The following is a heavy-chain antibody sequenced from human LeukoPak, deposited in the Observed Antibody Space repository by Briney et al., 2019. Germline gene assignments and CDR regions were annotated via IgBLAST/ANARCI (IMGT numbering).Heavy chain of an antibody. CDR2: INTNTGNP. CDR3: ARGGPEYYDFWSGYYPESYYYYGMDV. CDR1: GYTFTIYA. Sequence: GASVTVSFKPSGYTFTIYAMNWVRQAPGQGLEWMGWINTNTGNPTYALGFTGRFVFSLDTPVSTAYLQISSLKAEDTAVYYCARGGPEYYDFWSGYYPESYYYYGMDVWGQGTTVTVSS. V-gene: IGHV7-4-1*02. D-gene: IGHD3-3*01. J-gene: IGHJ6*02.